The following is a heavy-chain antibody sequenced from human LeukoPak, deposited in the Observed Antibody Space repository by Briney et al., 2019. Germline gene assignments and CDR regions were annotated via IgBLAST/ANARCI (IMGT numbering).Heavy chain of an antibody. CDR3: ARRFSGSGSPITY. Sequence: ASVKVSCKASGYTFTGYYMHWVRQAPGQGLEWMGWINPNSGGTNYAQKFQGRVTMTRDTSISPAYMELSRLRSDDTAVYYCARRFSGSGSPITYWGQGTLVTVSS. CDR2: INPNSGGT. CDR1: GYTFTGYY. V-gene: IGHV1-2*02. J-gene: IGHJ4*02. D-gene: IGHD3-10*01.